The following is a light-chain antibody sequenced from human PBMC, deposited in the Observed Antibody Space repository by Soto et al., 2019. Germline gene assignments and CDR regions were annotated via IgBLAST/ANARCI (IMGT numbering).Light chain of an antibody. J-gene: IGKJ2*02. CDR3: QQSYDWPRT. CDR1: QSVSIK. CDR2: DTS. Sequence: ETVMTQSPVTLSAYPGDRATVSCRASQSVSIKVAWYQQKPGQPPRVLIYDTSTRAPGLPVRFTGSGSGTELYLCISSLQSEDFEIDYCQQSYDWPRTFGQRNKLYIK. V-gene: IGKV3-15*01.